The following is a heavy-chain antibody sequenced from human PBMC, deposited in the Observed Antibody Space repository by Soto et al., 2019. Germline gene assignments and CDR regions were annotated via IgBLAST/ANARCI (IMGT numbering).Heavy chain of an antibody. J-gene: IGHJ4*02. CDR3: TKVLGYCSGGNCFTFDC. D-gene: IGHD2-15*01. V-gene: IGHV3-15*01. CDR1: GFPFSKAW. Sequence: VQLVESGGGLVKPGGSLRLSCAASGFPFSKAWMSWVRQVPGKGLEWVGRIKSKADGGTTDYAAPVKGRFTISSDDSSNTLYLQMNSLKTEDTAVYYCTKVLGYCSGGNCFTFDCWGQGAVVTVSS. CDR2: IKSKADGGTT.